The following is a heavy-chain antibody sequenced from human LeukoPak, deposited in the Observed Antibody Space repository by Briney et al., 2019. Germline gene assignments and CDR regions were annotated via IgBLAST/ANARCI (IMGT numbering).Heavy chain of an antibody. D-gene: IGHD6-13*01. CDR1: RFTFSSYE. CDR2: ISSSGSTI. CDR3: AREAAADVFDI. V-gene: IGHV3-48*03. J-gene: IGHJ3*02. Sequence: SGGSLRLSCAASRFTFSSYEMNWVRQTPGKWLEWVSYISSSGSTISYADSVKGRFTISRDNAKNSLYLQMNSLRADDTAVYYCAREAAADVFDIWGQGTMVTVSS.